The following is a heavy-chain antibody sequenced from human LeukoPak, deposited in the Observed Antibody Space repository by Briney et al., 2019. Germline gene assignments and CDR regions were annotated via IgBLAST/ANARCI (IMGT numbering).Heavy chain of an antibody. V-gene: IGHV3-23*01. CDR2: ISDNGAST. J-gene: IGHJ4*02. CDR1: GFTFSNAA. Sequence: GASLRLSCAASGFTFSNAAMSWVRQAPGKGLEWVSTISDNGASTFYADSVKGRFTIPRDNSKNTLYLQMNSLRAEDTAVYFCTHKTGFDYWGQGTLVTVSS. CDR3: THKTGFDY.